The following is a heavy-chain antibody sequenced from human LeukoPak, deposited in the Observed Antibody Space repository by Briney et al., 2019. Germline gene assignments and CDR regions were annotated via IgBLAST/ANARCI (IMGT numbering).Heavy chain of an antibody. CDR2: IYYSGST. Sequence: SQTLSLTCTVSGGSISSGDYYWSWIRQPPGKGLEWIGYIYYSGSTYYNPSLKSRVTISVDTSKNQFSLKLSSVTAADTAVYYCARIKATVTSFKFDYWGQGTLVTVSS. J-gene: IGHJ4*02. CDR3: ARIKATVTSFKFDY. V-gene: IGHV4-30-4*01. D-gene: IGHD4-17*01. CDR1: GGSISSGDYY.